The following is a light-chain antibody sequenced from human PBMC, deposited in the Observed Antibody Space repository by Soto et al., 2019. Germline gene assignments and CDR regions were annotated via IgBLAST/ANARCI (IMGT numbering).Light chain of an antibody. Sequence: SHRTLYPSSLSSSVGDRVTITCQASQSISSYLNWYQQKPVKAPKLLIYAASSLQSGVPSRFSGSGSGTDFTLTISSLQPEDFATYYCQQSYSTPITFGQGTRLEIK. J-gene: IGKJ5*01. CDR1: QSISSY. CDR2: AAS. V-gene: IGKV1-39*01. CDR3: QQSYSTPIT.